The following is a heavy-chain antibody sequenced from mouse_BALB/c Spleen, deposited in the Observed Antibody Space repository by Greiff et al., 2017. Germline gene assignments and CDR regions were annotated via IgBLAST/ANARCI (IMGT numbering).Heavy chain of an antibody. V-gene: IGHV3-2*02. CDR1: GYSITSDYA. J-gene: IGHJ2*01. CDR3: ARSEDGYYGPFDY. CDR2: ISYSGST. Sequence: EVQRVESGPGLVKPSQSLSLTCTVTGYSITSDYAWNWIRQFPGNKLEWMGYISYSGSTSYNPSLKSRISITRDTSKNQFFLQLNSVTTEDTATYYCARSEDGYYGPFDYWGQGTTLTVSS. D-gene: IGHD2-3*01.